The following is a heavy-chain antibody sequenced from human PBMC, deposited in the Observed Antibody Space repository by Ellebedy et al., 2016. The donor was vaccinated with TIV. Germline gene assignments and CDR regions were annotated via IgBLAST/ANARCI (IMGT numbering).Heavy chain of an antibody. CDR2: MKPNSGHT. J-gene: IGHJ4*02. CDR1: GYTFTSYD. D-gene: IGHD1-26*01. CDR3: ARVKWELPFDY. Sequence: AASVKVSCKASGYTFTSYDINWMRQATGQGLEWMAWMKPNSGHTGYAQKFQGRVTITRDTSASTAYMEMSSLRSEDTAVYYCARVKWELPFDYWGQGTLVTVSS. V-gene: IGHV1-8*01.